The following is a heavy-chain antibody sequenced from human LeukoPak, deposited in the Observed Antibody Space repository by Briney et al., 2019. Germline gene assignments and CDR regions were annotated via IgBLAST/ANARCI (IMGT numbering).Heavy chain of an antibody. CDR2: ISGSGGST. CDR1: GFTFSSYA. CDR3: ARGPDSSNWYEPVDY. J-gene: IGHJ4*02. V-gene: IGHV3-23*01. D-gene: IGHD6-13*01. Sequence: GGSLRLSCAASGFTFSSYAMSWVGQAPGKGLEWVSAISGSGGSTYHADSVKGRFTISRDNSKNTLYLQMNSLRAEDTAVYYCARGPDSSNWYEPVDYWGQGTLVTVSS.